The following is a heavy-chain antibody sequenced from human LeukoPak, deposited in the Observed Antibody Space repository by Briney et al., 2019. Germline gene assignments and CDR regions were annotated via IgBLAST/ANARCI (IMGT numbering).Heavy chain of an antibody. Sequence: GGSLRLSCAASGFTFSSFAMTWVRQAPGKGLEWVSTVSGSAGRTDYADSVKGRFTISRDNLKNTLYLQMNGLRAEDTAVYYCAKNRGHCVDGVCHNYYYMDVWGRGTTVTVS. CDR3: AKNRGHCVDGVCHNYYYMDV. D-gene: IGHD2-8*02. CDR2: VSGSAGRT. CDR1: GFTFSSFA. J-gene: IGHJ6*03. V-gene: IGHV3-23*01.